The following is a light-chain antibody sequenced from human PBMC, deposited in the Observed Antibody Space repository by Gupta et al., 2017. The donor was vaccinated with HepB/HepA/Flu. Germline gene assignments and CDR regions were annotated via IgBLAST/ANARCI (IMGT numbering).Light chain of an antibody. CDR2: WAS. J-gene: IGKJ4*01. CDR3: QQYYTSPHT. V-gene: IGKV4-1*01. Sequence: DIVMTQSPDSLAVSLGERATINCKSSQSVLYSSNNKNYVAWYQQKPGQPPKLLLYWASTRDSGVPDRFTGSASGTDFTLTVSSLRADDVAVYYCQQYYTSPHTFGGGTKLEIK. CDR1: QSVLYSSNNKNY.